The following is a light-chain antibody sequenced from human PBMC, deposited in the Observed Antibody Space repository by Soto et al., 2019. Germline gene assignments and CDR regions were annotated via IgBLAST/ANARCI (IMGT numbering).Light chain of an antibody. Sequence: QAALTQPPSASGAPRETVTISCTGTTSDVGRYDYVSWYQQHPGKAPKLMIYEVTKRPSGVPDRCSGSKSGNTASLTVSGLQAEDEADYYCSSYAGTNNVFGTGTKVTVL. CDR3: SSYAGTNNV. J-gene: IGLJ1*01. CDR2: EVT. CDR1: TSDVGRYDY. V-gene: IGLV2-8*01.